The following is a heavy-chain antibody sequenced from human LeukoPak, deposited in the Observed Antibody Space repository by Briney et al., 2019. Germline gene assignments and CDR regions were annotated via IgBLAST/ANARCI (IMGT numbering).Heavy chain of an antibody. Sequence: ASVKVSCKASGYTFTSYYMHWVRQAPGQGLEWMGIINPSGGSTSYAQKFQGRVTVTRDTSTSTVYMELSSLRSEDTAVYYCARDLTTVTPLGYWGQGTLVTVSS. V-gene: IGHV1-46*01. J-gene: IGHJ4*02. D-gene: IGHD4-11*01. CDR1: GYTFTSYY. CDR2: INPSGGST. CDR3: ARDLTTVTPLGY.